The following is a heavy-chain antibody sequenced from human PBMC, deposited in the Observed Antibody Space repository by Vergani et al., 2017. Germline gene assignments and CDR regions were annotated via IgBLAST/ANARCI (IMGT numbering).Heavy chain of an antibody. CDR1: GFVFSESP. CDR3: SAQTQSCHDY. Sequence: MQLAESGGAVVQPGKALRLSCAASGFVFSESPIHWVRQVPGKGLEWLGHIRRRSEHYATAYGPSLIGRATISRDDSTNTAYLQLSSLGTDDTAIYFCSAQTQSCHDYWGQGTLVAVSS. CDR2: IRRRSEHYAT. V-gene: IGHV3-73*02. J-gene: IGHJ4*02. D-gene: IGHD3-10*01.